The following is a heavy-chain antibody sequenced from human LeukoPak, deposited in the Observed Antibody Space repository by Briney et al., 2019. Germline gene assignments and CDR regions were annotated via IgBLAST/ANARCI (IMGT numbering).Heavy chain of an antibody. CDR1: GFTFSSYG. CDR3: AKDRYAVFGVVLNYYYYGMDV. V-gene: IGHV3-30*18. D-gene: IGHD3-3*01. CDR2: ISYDGSNK. J-gene: IGHJ6*02. Sequence: SGRSLRLSCAASGFTFSSYGMHWVRQAPGKGLEWVAVISYDGSNKYYADSVKGRFTISRDNSKNTLYLQMNSLRAEGTAVYYCAKDRYAVFGVVLNYYYYGMDVWGQGTTVTVSS.